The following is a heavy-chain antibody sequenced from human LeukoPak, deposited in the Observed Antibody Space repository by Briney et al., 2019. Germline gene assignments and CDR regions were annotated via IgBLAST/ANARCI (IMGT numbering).Heavy chain of an antibody. D-gene: IGHD6-13*01. CDR1: GGSISSYY. CDR2: IYYSGST. Sequence: PSETLSLTCSVSGGSISSYYWSWIRQPPGKRLEWIGYIYYSGSTNYNPSLKSRVTISVDTSENQLSLKLSSVTAADTALYYCARAHTSSWYMDYWGQGTLVTVSS. J-gene: IGHJ4*02. V-gene: IGHV4-59*01. CDR3: ARAHTSSWYMDY.